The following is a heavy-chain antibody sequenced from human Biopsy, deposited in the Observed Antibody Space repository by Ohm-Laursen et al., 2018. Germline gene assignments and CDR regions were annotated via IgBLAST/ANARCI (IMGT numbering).Heavy chain of an antibody. D-gene: IGHD3-22*01. CDR1: RASISNGGYF. CDR3: ATDRGGYKYFYGMDV. CDR2: IYNSGNT. J-gene: IGHJ6*02. Sequence: TLSLTCTVSRASISNGGYFWSWVRQRPGKGLEWIGHIYNSGNTYYHPSLQSRVTISIDTSKTQFSLRLTSVTAADTAVYYCATDRGGYKYFYGMDVWGQGTTVTVSS. V-gene: IGHV4-31*03.